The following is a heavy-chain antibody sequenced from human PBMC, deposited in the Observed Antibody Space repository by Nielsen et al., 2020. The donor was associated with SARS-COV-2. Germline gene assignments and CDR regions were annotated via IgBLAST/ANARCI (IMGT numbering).Heavy chain of an antibody. D-gene: IGHD6-13*01. CDR3: ARYSTPYYYYYGMDV. CDR2: ISSSGSTI. CDR1: GFTFSSYE. Sequence: GGSLRLSCAASGFTFSSYEMNWVRQAPGKGLEWVSYISSSGSTIYYADSVKGRFTISRDNAKNSLYLQMNSLRAEDTAVYYCARYSTPYYYYYGMDVSGQGTTVTVSS. V-gene: IGHV3-48*03. J-gene: IGHJ6*02.